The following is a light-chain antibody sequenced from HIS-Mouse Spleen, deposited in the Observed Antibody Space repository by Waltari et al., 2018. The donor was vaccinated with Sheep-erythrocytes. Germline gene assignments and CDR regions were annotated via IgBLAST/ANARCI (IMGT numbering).Light chain of an antibody. CDR1: QSVSSSY. V-gene: IGKV3-20*01. CDR3: QQYGSSPWP. CDR2: GAS. Sequence: EIVLTQSPGTLSLSPGERATLSCRASQSVSSSYLAWYQQKPGQAPRLLIYGASSRATGIPDRFSGSGPGTDFTLTISRLEPEDVAVYYCQQYGSSPWPFGQGTKVEIK. J-gene: IGKJ1*01.